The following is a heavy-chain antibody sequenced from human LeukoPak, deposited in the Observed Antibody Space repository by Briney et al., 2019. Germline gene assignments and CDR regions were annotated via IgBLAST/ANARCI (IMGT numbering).Heavy chain of an antibody. CDR3: ARHAKSGSHLRGYFDY. D-gene: IGHD1-26*01. CDR1: GGSISSYY. Sequence: SETLSLTCTVSGGSISSYYWSWIRQPPGKGLEWIGYIYYSGSTNYNPSLKSRVTISVDTSKNQFSLKLSSVTAADTAVYYCARHAKSGSHLRGYFDYWGQGTLVTVPS. V-gene: IGHV4-59*08. J-gene: IGHJ4*02. CDR2: IYYSGST.